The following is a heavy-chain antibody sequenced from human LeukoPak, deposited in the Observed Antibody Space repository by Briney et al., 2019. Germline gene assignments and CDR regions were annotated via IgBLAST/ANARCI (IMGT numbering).Heavy chain of an antibody. J-gene: IGHJ4*02. D-gene: IGHD3-16*01. Sequence: SETLSLTCTVSGGSISSYYWSWIRQSPGKGLEWIGYIYYSGSTNYNPSLKSRVTISVDTSKNQFSLKLSSVTAADTAVYYCAIRSFYGGGFDYWGQGTLVTVSS. V-gene: IGHV4-59*01. CDR1: GGSISSYY. CDR3: AIRSFYGGGFDY. CDR2: IYYSGST.